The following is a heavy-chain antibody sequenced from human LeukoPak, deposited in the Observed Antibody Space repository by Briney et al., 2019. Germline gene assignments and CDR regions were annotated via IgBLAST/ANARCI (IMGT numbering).Heavy chain of an antibody. V-gene: IGHV3-30*01. CDR2: ISYDGTIE. CDR1: GFTFSSYA. Sequence: GGSLRLSCAASGFTFSSYALNWVRQAPGKGLEWVAVISYDGTIEFYADSVQGRFTISRDNSKNTLNLQMNSLRPEDTAIYYCARSRIAAVVPFYFDSWGQGALVTVSS. D-gene: IGHD6-13*01. CDR3: ARSRIAAVVPFYFDS. J-gene: IGHJ4*02.